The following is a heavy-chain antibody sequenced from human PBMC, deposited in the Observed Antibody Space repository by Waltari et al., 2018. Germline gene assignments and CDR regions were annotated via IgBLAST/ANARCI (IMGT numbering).Heavy chain of an antibody. CDR2: IKQDGSEK. D-gene: IGHD6-13*01. V-gene: IGHV3-7*04. J-gene: IGHJ6*02. Sequence: EVQLVESGGGLVQPGRSLRLSCPAAGFTFGDYAMSWFRQDPGKGREWVANIKQDGSEKYYVDSVKGRFTISRDNAKNSLYLQMNSLRAEDTAVYYCARGKVGIAAAGISYYYYGMDVWGQGTTVTVSS. CDR3: ARGKVGIAAAGISYYYYGMDV. CDR1: GFTFGDYA.